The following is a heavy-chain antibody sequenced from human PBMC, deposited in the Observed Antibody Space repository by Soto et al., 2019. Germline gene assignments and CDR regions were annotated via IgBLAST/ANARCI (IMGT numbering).Heavy chain of an antibody. D-gene: IGHD1-1*01. CDR2: ISAHNGNT. CDR3: AGGRYGDY. Sequence: QVHLVQSGAEVKKPGASVKVSCKGSGYIFTTYGITWVRQAPGQGLEWMGWISAHNGNTNYAQKPQGRVTVTRDTSTSTAYMELRNLRSDDTAVYYCAGGRYGDYWGQGALVTVSS. J-gene: IGHJ4*02. CDR1: GYIFTTYG. V-gene: IGHV1-18*01.